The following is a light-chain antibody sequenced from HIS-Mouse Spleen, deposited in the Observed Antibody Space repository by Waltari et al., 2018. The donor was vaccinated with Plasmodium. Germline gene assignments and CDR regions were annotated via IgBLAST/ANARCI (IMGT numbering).Light chain of an antibody. CDR3: QQYNNWPRGT. Sequence: EIVMTQSPATLSASPGERATLSCRASQSVSSNLAWYQQKPGQAPRLLIYGAATRATGSPARFSGSGSGTEFTLTISSMQSEDFAVYYCQQYNNWPRGTFGQGTKVEIK. J-gene: IGKJ1*01. CDR2: GAA. CDR1: QSVSSN. V-gene: IGKV3-15*01.